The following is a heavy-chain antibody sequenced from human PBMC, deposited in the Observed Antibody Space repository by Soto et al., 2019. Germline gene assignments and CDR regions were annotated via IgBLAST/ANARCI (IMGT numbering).Heavy chain of an antibody. D-gene: IGHD6-19*01. CDR3: ARVVAGTIDY. V-gene: IGHV4-59*01. CDR2: IYYSGST. Sequence: QVQLQESGPGLVKPSETLSLTCTVSGGSMSSYYWSWIRQPPGKGLEWIGYIYYSGSTNYNPSLKSRVTISVDTSKNQFSLKLSSVTAADTAVYYCARVVAGTIDYWGQGTLGTVSS. CDR1: GGSMSSYY. J-gene: IGHJ4*02.